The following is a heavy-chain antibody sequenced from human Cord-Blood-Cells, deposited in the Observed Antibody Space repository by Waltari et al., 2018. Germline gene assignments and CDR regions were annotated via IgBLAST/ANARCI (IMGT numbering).Heavy chain of an antibody. D-gene: IGHD1-7*01. CDR1: GGSFSGYY. CDR2: INHSGST. CDR3: ARGGWNYDFDY. Sequence: QVQLQQWGAGLLTPSETLSLTCAVYGGSFSGYYWSWIRQPPGKGLEWIGEINHSGSTNYNPSLKSRVTISVDTSKNQFSLKLSSVTAADTAVYYCARGGWNYDFDYWGQGTLVTVSS. J-gene: IGHJ4*02. V-gene: IGHV4-34*01.